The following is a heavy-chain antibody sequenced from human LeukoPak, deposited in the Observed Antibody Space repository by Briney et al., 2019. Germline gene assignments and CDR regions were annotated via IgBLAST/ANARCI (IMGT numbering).Heavy chain of an antibody. V-gene: IGHV3-21*01. J-gene: IGHJ4*02. D-gene: IGHD6-13*01. CDR1: GFTFSSYS. Sequence: GGSLRLSCAASGFTFSSYSMNWVRQAPGKGLEWVSSISSSSSYIYYADSVKGRFTISRDNAKNSLYLQMNSLRAEDTAVYYCARDGGSWYYFDYWGQGTLATVSS. CDR2: ISSSSSYI. CDR3: ARDGGSWYYFDY.